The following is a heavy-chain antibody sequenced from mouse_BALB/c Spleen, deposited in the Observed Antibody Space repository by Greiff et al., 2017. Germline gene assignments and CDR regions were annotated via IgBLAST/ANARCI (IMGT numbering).Heavy chain of an antibody. CDR2: IRAGGST. CDR1: GFSLTSYG. J-gene: IGHJ4*01. D-gene: IGHD1-1*01. CDR3: ARRPYYYGSSYGAMDY. Sequence: QVQLKQSGPGLVAPSQSLSITCTVSGFSLTSYGVHWVRQPPGKGLEWLGVIRAGGSTNYNSALMSRLSISKDNSKSQVFLKMNSLQTDDTAMYYCARRPYYYGSSYGAMDYWGQGTSVTVSS. V-gene: IGHV2-9*02.